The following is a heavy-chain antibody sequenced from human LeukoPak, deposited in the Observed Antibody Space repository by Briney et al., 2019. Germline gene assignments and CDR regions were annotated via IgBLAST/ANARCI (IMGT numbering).Heavy chain of an antibody. V-gene: IGHV1-8*01. CDR2: MNPNSGNT. J-gene: IGHJ4*02. CDR1: GYTFTSYD. D-gene: IGHD3-10*01. CDR3: ARGRRGSRGFDY. Sequence: ASVKVSCKASGYTFTSYDINWVRRATGQGLEWMGWMNPNSGNTGYAQKFQGRVTMTRNTSISTAYMELSSLRSEDTAVYYCARGRRGSRGFDYWGQGTLVIVSS.